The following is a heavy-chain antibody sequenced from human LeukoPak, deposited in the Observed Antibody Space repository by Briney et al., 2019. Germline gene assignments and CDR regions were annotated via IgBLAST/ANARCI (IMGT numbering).Heavy chain of an antibody. CDR1: SYSISSGYY. J-gene: IGHJ4*02. D-gene: IGHD2-2*01. CDR2: IYHSGST. CDR3: GRVAQDIVVVPAAIHFDY. Sequence: SETLSLTCAVSSYSISSGYYWGWIRQPPGKGLEWIGNIYHSGSTYYNPSLKSRVTISVDTSKNQFSLKLGSVTAADTAVYYCGRVAQDIVVVPAAIHFDYWGQGTLVTVSS. V-gene: IGHV4-38-2*01.